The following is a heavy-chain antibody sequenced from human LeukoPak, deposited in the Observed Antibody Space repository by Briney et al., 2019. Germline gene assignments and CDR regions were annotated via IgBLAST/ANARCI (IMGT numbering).Heavy chain of an antibody. CDR1: GFTVSNNY. CDR2: IYSGGST. J-gene: IGHJ4*02. Sequence: PGGSLRLSCAASGFTVSNNYMSWVRQAPGKGLEWVSVIYSGGSTYYADSVKGRFTISRDNSKKTLYLQMNSLRAEDTAVYYCARIYVWGSYSPYYFDYWGQGTLVTVSS. CDR3: ARIYVWGSYSPYYFDY. V-gene: IGHV3-53*01. D-gene: IGHD3-16*01.